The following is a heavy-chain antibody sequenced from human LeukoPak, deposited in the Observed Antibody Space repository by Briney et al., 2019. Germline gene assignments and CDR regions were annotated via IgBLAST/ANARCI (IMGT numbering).Heavy chain of an antibody. J-gene: IGHJ4*02. Sequence: GGSLRLSCAASGFTFSSYSMNWVRQAPGKGLEWVSSISSSSSYIYYADSVKGRFTISRDNAKNSLYLQMNSLRAEDTAVYYCAAYYYDSSGYYPRYYFDYWGQGTLVTVSS. CDR3: AAYYYDSSGYYPRYYFDY. CDR2: ISSSSSYI. D-gene: IGHD3-22*01. V-gene: IGHV3-21*01. CDR1: GFTFSSYS.